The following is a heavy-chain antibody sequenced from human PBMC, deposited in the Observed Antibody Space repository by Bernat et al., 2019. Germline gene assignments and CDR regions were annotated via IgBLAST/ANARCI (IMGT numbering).Heavy chain of an antibody. Sequence: QVQLVESGGGVVQPGRSLRLSCAASGFTFSSYAMHWVRQAPGKGLEWVAVISYDGSNKYYADSVKGRFTISRDNSKNTLYLQMNSLRAEDTAVYYCAKAFWEPDFDYWGQGTLVTVSS. CDR2: ISYDGSNK. CDR3: AKAFWEPDFDY. V-gene: IGHV3-30-3*01. J-gene: IGHJ4*02. CDR1: GFTFSSYA. D-gene: IGHD1-26*01.